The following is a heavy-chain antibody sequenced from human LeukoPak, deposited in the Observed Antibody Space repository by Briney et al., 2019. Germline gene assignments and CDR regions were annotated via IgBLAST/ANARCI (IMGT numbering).Heavy chain of an antibody. CDR1: GFVFSSYS. J-gene: IGHJ4*02. Sequence: GGSLRLSCAASGFVFSSYSMNWVRQAPGKGLEWVSFLIVGNGNQHYADSVKGRFTISRDDAKNSLYLQMNSLRTEDTAVYYCARDRNGGSFDYWGQGTLVTVSS. V-gene: IGHV3-48*01. D-gene: IGHD4-23*01. CDR2: LIVGNGNQ. CDR3: ARDRNGGSFDY.